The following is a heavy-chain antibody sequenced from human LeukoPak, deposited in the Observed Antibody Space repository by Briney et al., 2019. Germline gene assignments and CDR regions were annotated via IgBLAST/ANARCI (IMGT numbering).Heavy chain of an antibody. J-gene: IGHJ4*02. Sequence: PSETLSLTCTVSGGSINSYYWSWIRQPPGKGLEWIGEINHSGSTNYNPSLKSRVTISVDTSKNQFSLKLSSVTAADTAVYYCARGRGFRLGSSSGGGLDYWGQGTLVTVSS. V-gene: IGHV4-34*01. CDR2: INHSGST. D-gene: IGHD3-16*01. CDR3: ARGRGFRLGSSSGGGLDY. CDR1: GGSINSYY.